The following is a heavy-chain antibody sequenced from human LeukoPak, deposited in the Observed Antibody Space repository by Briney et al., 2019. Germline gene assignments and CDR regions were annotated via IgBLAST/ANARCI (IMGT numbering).Heavy chain of an antibody. D-gene: IGHD3-22*01. J-gene: IGHJ4*02. CDR2: IYYSGST. CDR3: ARENFYYDTSGYFQYYFDY. V-gene: IGHV4-31*03. Sequence: SQTLSLTCTVSGGSISSGGYYWNWIRQHPGKGLEWIGFIYYSGSTYYNPSLKSRVTISVDTSKNQFPLKLTSVTAADTAVYYCARENFYYDTSGYFQYYFDYWGQGTLVTVPS. CDR1: GGSISSGGYY.